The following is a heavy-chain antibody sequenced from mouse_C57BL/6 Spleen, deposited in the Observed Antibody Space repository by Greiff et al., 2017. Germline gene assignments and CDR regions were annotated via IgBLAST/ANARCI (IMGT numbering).Heavy chain of an antibody. CDR2: ISDGGSYT. CDR1: GFTFSSYA. D-gene: IGHD3-2*02. CDR3: ARDRGSSGSYFDY. V-gene: IGHV5-4*01. Sequence: EVKLVESGGGLVKPGGSLKLSCAASGFTFSSYAMSWVRQTPEKRLEWVATISDGGSYTYYPDNVKGRFTISRDNAKNNLYLQMSHLKSEDTAMYYCARDRGSSGSYFDYWGQGTTLTVSS. J-gene: IGHJ2*01.